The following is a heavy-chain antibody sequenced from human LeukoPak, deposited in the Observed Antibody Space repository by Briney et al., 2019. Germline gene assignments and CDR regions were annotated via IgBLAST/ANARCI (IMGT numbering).Heavy chain of an antibody. Sequence: GGSLRLSCAASGFTFSSYAMSWVRQAPGKGLEWVSAISGSGGSTYYADSVKGRFTISRDNSKNTLYLQMNSLRAEDTAVYYCSKAPKYSSGWFYFDYWGQGTLVTVSS. V-gene: IGHV3-23*01. CDR1: GFTFSSYA. J-gene: IGHJ4*02. CDR2: ISGSGGST. D-gene: IGHD6-19*01. CDR3: SKAPKYSSGWFYFDY.